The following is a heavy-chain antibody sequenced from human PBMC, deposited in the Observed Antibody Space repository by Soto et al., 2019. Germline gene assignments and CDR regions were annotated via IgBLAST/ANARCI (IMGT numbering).Heavy chain of an antibody. Sequence: EVQLVESGGGLVQPGRSLRLSCAASGFTFDDYAMHWVRQAPGKGLEWVSGISWNSGSIGYADSVKGRFTISRDNAKNPLYLQMTRLRAEDTALYYCAKGASRSFYYGMDVWGQGTTVTVSS. CDR1: GFTFDDYA. V-gene: IGHV3-9*01. CDR2: ISWNSGSI. D-gene: IGHD6-13*01. J-gene: IGHJ6*02. CDR3: AKGASRSFYYGMDV.